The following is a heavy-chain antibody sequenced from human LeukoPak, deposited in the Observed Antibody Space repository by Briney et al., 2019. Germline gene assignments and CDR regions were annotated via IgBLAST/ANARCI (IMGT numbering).Heavy chain of an antibody. CDR3: ARDPGYGTDNWYFDL. J-gene: IGHJ2*01. D-gene: IGHD3-16*01. CDR1: GGSISSGDYY. CDR2: IYYSGST. V-gene: IGHV4-30-4*01. Sequence: SETLSLTCTVSGGSISSGDYYWSWIRQPPGKGLEWIGYIYYSGSTYYNPSLKSRVTIPVDTSKNQFSLKLSSVTAADTAVYYCARDPGYGTDNWYFDLWGRGTLVTVSS.